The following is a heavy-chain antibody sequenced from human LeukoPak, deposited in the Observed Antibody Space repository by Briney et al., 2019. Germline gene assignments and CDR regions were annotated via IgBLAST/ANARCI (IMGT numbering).Heavy chain of an antibody. Sequence: PGGSLRLSCAASGFTFSSYWMSWVRQAPGKGLEWVANIKQDGSEKYYVDSVKGRFTISRDNAKNSLYLQMNSLRAEDTAVYYCARDHPGGDYVFYYYYYMDVWGKGTTVTISS. J-gene: IGHJ6*03. CDR3: ARDHPGGDYVFYYYYYMDV. D-gene: IGHD4-17*01. V-gene: IGHV3-7*01. CDR2: IKQDGSEK. CDR1: GFTFSSYW.